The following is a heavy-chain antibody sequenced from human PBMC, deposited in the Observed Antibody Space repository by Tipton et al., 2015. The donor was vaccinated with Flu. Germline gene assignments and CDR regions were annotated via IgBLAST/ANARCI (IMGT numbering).Heavy chain of an antibody. CDR2: IYSGGST. D-gene: IGHD3-22*01. J-gene: IGHJ2*01. CDR3: AGNYYDSHRYFDL. V-gene: IGHV3-66*02. Sequence: GSLRLSCAASGFTVSSNYMSWVRQAPGKGLEWVSVIYSGGSTYYADSVKGRFTISRDNSKNTLYLQMNSLRAEDTAVYYCAGNYYDSHRYFDLWGRGTLVTVSS. CDR1: GFTVSSNY.